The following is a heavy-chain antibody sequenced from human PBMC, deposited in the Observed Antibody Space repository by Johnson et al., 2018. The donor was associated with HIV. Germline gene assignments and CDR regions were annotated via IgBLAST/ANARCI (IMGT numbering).Heavy chain of an antibody. CDR1: GFTFSSYG. V-gene: IGHV3-30*02. J-gene: IGHJ3*02. CDR2: IRYDGSNK. CDR3: TAALRVKGI. D-gene: IGHD6-13*01. Sequence: QVQLVESGGGVVQPGGSLRLSCAASGFTFSSYGMHWVRQAPGKGLEWVAFIRYDGSNKYYAASVKGRFPISRDNSKNTLYLQMNSLKTEDTAVYYCTAALRVKGIWGQGTMVTVSS.